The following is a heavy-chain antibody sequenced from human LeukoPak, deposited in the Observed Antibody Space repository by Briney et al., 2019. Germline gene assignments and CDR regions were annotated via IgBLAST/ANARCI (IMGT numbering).Heavy chain of an antibody. CDR2: INHSGST. CDR1: GGSFSGYY. D-gene: IGHD1-26*01. CDR3: ARDRESGSYLREGWFDP. V-gene: IGHV4-34*01. J-gene: IGHJ5*02. Sequence: PSETLSLTCAVYGGSFSGYYWSWIRQPPGKGLEWIGEINHSGSTNYNPSLKSRVTISVDTSKNQFSLKLSSVTAADTAVYYCARDRESGSYLREGWFDPWGQGTLSPSPQ.